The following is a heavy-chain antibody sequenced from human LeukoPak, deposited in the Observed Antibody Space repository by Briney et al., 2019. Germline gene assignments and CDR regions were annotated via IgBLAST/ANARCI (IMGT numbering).Heavy chain of an antibody. J-gene: IGHJ5*02. D-gene: IGHD3-16*01. CDR1: GASINCGSYY. CDR3: ARDWGFQWLDP. CDR2: IYTSGST. Sequence: SQTLSLTCTVSGASINCGSYYWSSIRQPPGKGLEWIGRIYTSGSTNYNPSLESRLTISADTSKNQFSLKVRSVTAADTAVYYCARDWGFQWLDPWGQGTLVTVSS. V-gene: IGHV4-61*02.